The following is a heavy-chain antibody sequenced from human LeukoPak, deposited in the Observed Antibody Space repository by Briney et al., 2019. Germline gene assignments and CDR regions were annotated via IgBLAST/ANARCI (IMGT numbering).Heavy chain of an antibody. CDR3: ARKDPSSDFDY. D-gene: IGHD6-19*01. J-gene: IGHJ4*02. CDR2: IYHSGST. Sequence: PSETLSLTCTVSGGSISSYYWSWIRQPPGKGLEWIGSIYHSGSTYYNPSLKSRVTISVDTSKNQFSLKLSSVTAADTAVYYCARKDPSSDFDYWGQGTLVTVSS. CDR1: GGSISSYY. V-gene: IGHV4-59*08.